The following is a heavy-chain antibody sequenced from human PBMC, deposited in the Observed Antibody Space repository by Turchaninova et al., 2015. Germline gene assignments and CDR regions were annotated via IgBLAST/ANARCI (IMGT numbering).Heavy chain of an antibody. J-gene: IGHJ4*02. D-gene: IGHD1-26*01. V-gene: IGHV2-5*02. Sequence: QITLTESGPTVVKPTQTLTLTCTFSGFSPSPYGVGVGWFRQPPGKALEWLALIYWDDDKRYSPSLNSRLTITKDTSKNQVVLTMTNMDPVDTATYFCAQFMYSGSYYDYWGQGTLVTVSS. CDR3: AQFMYSGSYYDY. CDR2: IYWDDDK. CDR1: GFSPSPYGVG.